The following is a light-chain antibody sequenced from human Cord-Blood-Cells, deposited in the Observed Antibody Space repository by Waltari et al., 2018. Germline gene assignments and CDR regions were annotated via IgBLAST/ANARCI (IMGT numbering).Light chain of an antibody. CDR3: QQYGSSRT. V-gene: IGKV3-20*01. CDR1: QSVSSSY. Sequence: SCRARQSVSSSYLAWYQQKPGQAPRLRIYGASSRATGIPDRFSGSGSGTDFTLTISRLEPEDFAVYYCQQYGSSRTFGQGTKVEIK. CDR2: GAS. J-gene: IGKJ1*01.